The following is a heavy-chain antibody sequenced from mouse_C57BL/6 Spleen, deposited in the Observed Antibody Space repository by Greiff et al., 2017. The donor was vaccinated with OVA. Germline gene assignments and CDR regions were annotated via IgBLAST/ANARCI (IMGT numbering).Heavy chain of an antibody. V-gene: IGHV1-18*01. J-gene: IGHJ4*01. D-gene: IGHD3-2*02. CDR1: GYTFTDYN. CDR3: ARWDSSGPHYYAMDY. CDR2: INPNNGGT. Sequence: VQLQHSGPELVKPGASVKIPCKASGYTFTDYNMDWVKQSHGKSLEWIGDINPNNGGTIYNQKFKGKATLTVDKSSSTAYMELRSLTSEDTAVYYCARWDSSGPHYYAMDYWGQGTSVTVSS.